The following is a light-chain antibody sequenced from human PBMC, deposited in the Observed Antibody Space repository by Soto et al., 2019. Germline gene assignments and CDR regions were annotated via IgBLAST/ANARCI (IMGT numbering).Light chain of an antibody. J-gene: IGLJ3*02. CDR3: CSYAGSYSWV. Sequence: QLVLTQPRSVSGSPGQSVTISCTGTSSDVGAYNYVSWYQHHPGKAPKVMIYDVSERPSGVPDRFSGSKSDNKASLTISGLHAEDEADYYCCSYAGSYSWVFGGGTQLTVL. CDR1: SSDVGAYNY. CDR2: DVS. V-gene: IGLV2-11*01.